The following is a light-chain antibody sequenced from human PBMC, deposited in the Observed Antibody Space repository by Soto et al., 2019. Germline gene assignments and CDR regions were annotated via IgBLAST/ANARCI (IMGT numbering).Light chain of an antibody. Sequence: DIQMTQTPSSLSASVGDRVTITCQASQSINNYLNWYQQKPGRAPKLLIYDASNLESGVPSRFSGRGSGTDFTLTISSLQPEDFATYFCQQADSFPLTFGGGTKVDIK. CDR3: QQADSFPLT. J-gene: IGKJ4*01. CDR2: DAS. V-gene: IGKV1-12*01. CDR1: QSINNY.